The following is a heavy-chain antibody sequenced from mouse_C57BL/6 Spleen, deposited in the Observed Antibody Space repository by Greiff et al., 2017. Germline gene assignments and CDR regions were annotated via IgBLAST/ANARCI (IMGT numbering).Heavy chain of an antibody. CDR3: ARSGQLPYYFDY. J-gene: IGHJ2*01. CDR2: IHPNSGST. CDR1: GYTFTSYW. V-gene: IGHV1-64*01. D-gene: IGHD3-3*01. Sequence: VQLQQPGAELVKPGASVKLSCKASGYTFTSYWMHWVKQRPGQGLEWIGMIHPNSGSTNYNEKFKSKATLTVDKSSSTAYMQLSSLTSEDSAVYYCARSGQLPYYFDYWGQGTTLTVSS.